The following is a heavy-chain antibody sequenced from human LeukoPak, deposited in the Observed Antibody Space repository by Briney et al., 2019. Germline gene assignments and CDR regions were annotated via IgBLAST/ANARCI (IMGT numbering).Heavy chain of an antibody. CDR2: IYSGGST. CDR1: GSTVSSNY. J-gene: IGHJ4*02. Sequence: GGSLRLSCAASGSTVSSNYMSWVRQAPGKGLEWVSAIYSGGSTYYADSVKGRFTISRDNPKNTLYLQMNSLRAEDTAVYYCARAYDYVWGSFDYWGQGTLVTVSS. CDR3: ARAYDYVWGSFDY. V-gene: IGHV3-66*02. D-gene: IGHD3-16*01.